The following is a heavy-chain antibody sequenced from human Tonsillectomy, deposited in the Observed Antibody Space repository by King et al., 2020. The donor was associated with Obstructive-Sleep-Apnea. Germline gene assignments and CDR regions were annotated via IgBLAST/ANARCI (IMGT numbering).Heavy chain of an antibody. Sequence: QLVQSGAEVKKPGASVKVSCKASGYTFTSYYMHWVRQAPGQGLEWMGIINPSGGSISSAQNFPGRGTMIRDTSTSTVYMELSSVRSDDTAVYYCARLASAVTNSFDYWGQGTLVTVSS. CDR3: ARLASAVTNSFDY. J-gene: IGHJ4*02. V-gene: IGHV1-46*01. CDR1: GYTFTSYY. CDR2: INPSGGSI. D-gene: IGHD3-3*01.